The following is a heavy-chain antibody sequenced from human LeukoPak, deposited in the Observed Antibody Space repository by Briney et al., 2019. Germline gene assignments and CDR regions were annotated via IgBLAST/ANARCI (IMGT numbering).Heavy chain of an antibody. CDR3: ARDVPRTGADY. D-gene: IGHD7-27*01. CDR2: ISSSSTYI. V-gene: IGHV3-21*01. J-gene: IGHJ4*02. Sequence: PGGSLRLSCAASGFTFSIYSMNWVRQAPGKGLQWVSSISSSSTYIYYADSVKGRFTISRDNAKGSLYLQMDSLRADDTAVYYCARDVPRTGADYWGQGTLVTVSS. CDR1: GFTFSIYS.